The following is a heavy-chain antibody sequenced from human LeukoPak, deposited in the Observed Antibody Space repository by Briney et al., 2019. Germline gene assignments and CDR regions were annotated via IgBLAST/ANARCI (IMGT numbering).Heavy chain of an antibody. J-gene: IGHJ4*02. CDR1: GYSISSVYY. D-gene: IGHD1-26*01. Sequence: PSETLSLTCTVSGYSISSVYYWGWIRQPPGKGLEWIGSIYYSGSTYYNPSLKSRVTISVDTSKNQFSLKLSSVTAADTAVYYCAREGGSYYSIDYWGQGTLVTVSS. CDR3: AREGGSYYSIDY. V-gene: IGHV4-38-2*02. CDR2: IYYSGST.